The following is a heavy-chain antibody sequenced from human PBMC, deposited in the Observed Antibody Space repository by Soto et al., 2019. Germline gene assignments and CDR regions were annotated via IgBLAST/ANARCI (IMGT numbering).Heavy chain of an antibody. CDR1: GYTFTNYY. CDR2: INPSSGST. CDR3: ARGPRVLRFLEWSNKLNWFDP. Sequence: ASVKVSCKASGYTFTNYYIHWVRQAPGHGLEWMAIINPSSGSTNYAHNFQGRVTLARDTFTNTVYMELSSVTAADTAVYYCARGPRVLRFLEWSNKLNWFDPWGQGTLVTVSS. J-gene: IGHJ5*02. D-gene: IGHD3-3*01. V-gene: IGHV1-46*01.